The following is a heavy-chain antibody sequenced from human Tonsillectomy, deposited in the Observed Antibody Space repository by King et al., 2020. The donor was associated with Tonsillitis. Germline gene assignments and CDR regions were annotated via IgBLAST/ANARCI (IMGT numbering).Heavy chain of an antibody. CDR1: GGSFSDYY. CDR2: INHSGST. J-gene: IGHJ6*03. V-gene: IGHV4-34*01. Sequence: VQLQQWGAGLLKPSETLSLTCAVYGGSFSDYYWIWIRQPPGMGLEWIGEINHSGSTNYNPSLKSRVTILVDTSKNQFPLKLSSVTAADTAVYYCARGEGVAATDYYYYMDVWGKGTTVAVSS. CDR3: ARGEGVAATDYYYYMDV. D-gene: IGHD2-15*01.